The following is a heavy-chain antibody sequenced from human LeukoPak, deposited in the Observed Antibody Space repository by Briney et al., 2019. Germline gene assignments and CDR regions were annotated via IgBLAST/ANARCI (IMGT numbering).Heavy chain of an antibody. J-gene: IGHJ4*02. D-gene: IGHD6-19*01. CDR3: AKGASIEVAGTVDY. CDR2: ISSDGRKI. Sequence: HPGGSLRLSCAASGFSFSNFDFHWVRQAPGKGLEWVAFISSDGRKINYADSVKGRFTISRDNAKNSLYLQMNSLRAEDTALYYCAKGASIEVAGTVDYWGQGTLVTVSS. V-gene: IGHV3-30*02. CDR1: GFSFSNFD.